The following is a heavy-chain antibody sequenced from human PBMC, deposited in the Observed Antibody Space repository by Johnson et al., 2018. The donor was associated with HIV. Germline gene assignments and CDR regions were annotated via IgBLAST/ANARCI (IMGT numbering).Heavy chain of an antibody. D-gene: IGHD3-22*01. J-gene: IGHJ3*02. Sequence: QVQLVESGGGVVQPGRSLRLSCAASGFTFSSYGMHWVRQAPGKGLEWVAVIWYDGSNKYYADSVKGRFTISRDNARNSLYLEMNGLRAEDTAVYYCARERGFSSVLWKLSEDAFDIWGQGTMVTVSS. CDR1: GFTFSSYG. CDR2: IWYDGSNK. V-gene: IGHV3-33*01. CDR3: ARERGFSSVLWKLSEDAFDI.